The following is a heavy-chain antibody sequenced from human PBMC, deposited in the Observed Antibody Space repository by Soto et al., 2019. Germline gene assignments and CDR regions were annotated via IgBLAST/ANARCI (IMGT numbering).Heavy chain of an antibody. CDR3: AKCLREGIDGDYYFDY. J-gene: IGHJ4*02. Sequence: GGSLRLSCAASGFTFSSYAMSWVRQAPGKGLEWVSAISGSGGSTYYADSVKGRFTISRDNSKNTLYLQMNSLRAEDTAVYYCAKCLREGIDGDYYFDYWGQGTLVTVSS. D-gene: IGHD4-17*01. V-gene: IGHV3-23*01. CDR2: ISGSGGST. CDR1: GFTFSSYA.